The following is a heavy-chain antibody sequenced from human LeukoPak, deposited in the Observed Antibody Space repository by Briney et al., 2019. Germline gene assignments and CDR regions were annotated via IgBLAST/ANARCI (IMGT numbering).Heavy chain of an antibody. J-gene: IGHJ6*03. CDR1: GFTFSSYA. CDR3: ARDMRYSSSDYMDV. Sequence: GGSLRLSCAASGFTFSSYAMSWVRQAPGKGLEWVSAISGSGGSTYYADSVKGRFTISRDNAKNSLYLQMNSLRAEDTAVYYCARDMRYSSSDYMDVWGKGTTVTVSS. V-gene: IGHV3-23*01. D-gene: IGHD6-6*01. CDR2: ISGSGGST.